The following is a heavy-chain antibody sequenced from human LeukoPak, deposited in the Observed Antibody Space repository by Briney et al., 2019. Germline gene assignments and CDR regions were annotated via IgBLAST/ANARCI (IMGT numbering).Heavy chain of an antibody. Sequence: SETLSLTCTVSGGSISSYYWSWIRQPPGKGLEWIGDIYYSGSTNYNPSLKSRVTISVDTSKNQFSLKLSSVTAADTAVYYCARGLSSIRYFDWLSPFSPHFDYWGQGTLVTVSS. V-gene: IGHV4-59*01. CDR1: GGSISSYY. CDR2: IYYSGST. CDR3: ARGLSSIRYFDWLSPFSPHFDY. J-gene: IGHJ4*02. D-gene: IGHD3-9*01.